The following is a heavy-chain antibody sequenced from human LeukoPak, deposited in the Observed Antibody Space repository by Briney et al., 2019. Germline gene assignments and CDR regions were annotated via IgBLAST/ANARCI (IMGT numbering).Heavy chain of an antibody. CDR2: MNPNSANT. Sequence: GASVKVSCKASGYTFTSYDINWVRQATGQGLEWMGWMNPNSANTGYAQKFQGRVTMTRDTSISTAYMELSSLTSEDTAVYYCARGPPYGSGSYNIYGIDYWGQGTLVTVSS. CDR1: GYTFTSYD. CDR3: ARGPPYGSGSYNIYGIDY. J-gene: IGHJ4*02. D-gene: IGHD3-10*01. V-gene: IGHV1-8*01.